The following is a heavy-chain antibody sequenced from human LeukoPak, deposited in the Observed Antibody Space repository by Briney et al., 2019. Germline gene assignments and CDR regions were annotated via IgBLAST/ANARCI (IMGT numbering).Heavy chain of an antibody. V-gene: IGHV3-48*01. Sequence: SGGSLRLSCAASGFIFTRDSVNWVRQAPGKGLEWVAYINGGGSPIYYADSVRGRFTISRDNADNSLYLHMNSLRAEDTAVYYCVRDNPRCCGVIPVNSDDYWGQGTLVTVSS. CDR3: VRDNPRCCGVIPVNSDDY. J-gene: IGHJ4*02. CDR1: GFIFTRDS. D-gene: IGHD2-21*01. CDR2: INGGGSPI.